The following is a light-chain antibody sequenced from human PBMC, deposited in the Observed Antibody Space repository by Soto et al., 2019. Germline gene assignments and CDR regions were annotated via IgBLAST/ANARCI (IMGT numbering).Light chain of an antibody. CDR2: GGF. V-gene: IGKV3-20*01. Sequence: EIVLTHSPGTLSLSPGERVTLSCRASQSVSDTFIAWYQQKPGQAPRLLIYGGFYRATGIPDRFSGSGSGTDFTLTITRLEPEDLAMYYCQQYVTSPWTFGQGTRLDIK. J-gene: IGKJ1*01. CDR1: QSVSDTF. CDR3: QQYVTSPWT.